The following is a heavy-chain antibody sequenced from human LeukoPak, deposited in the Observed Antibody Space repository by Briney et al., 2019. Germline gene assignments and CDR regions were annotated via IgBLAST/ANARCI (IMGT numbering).Heavy chain of an antibody. V-gene: IGHV1-69*13. D-gene: IGHD3-3*01. CDR3: ARPTFTIFGVVTYYYYYGMDV. J-gene: IGHJ6*02. CDR1: GGTFSSYA. CDR2: IIPIFGTA. Sequence: SVKVSCKASGGTFSSYAISWVRQAPGQGLEWMGGIIPIFGTANYAQKLQGRVTITADESTSTAYMELSSLRSEDTAVYYCARPTFTIFGVVTYYYYYGMDVWGQGTTVTVSS.